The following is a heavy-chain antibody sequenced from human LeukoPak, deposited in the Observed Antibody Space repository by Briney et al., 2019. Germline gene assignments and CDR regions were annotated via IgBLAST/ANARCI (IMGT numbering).Heavy chain of an antibody. CDR1: GYTFTSYW. J-gene: IGHJ4*02. Sequence: GESLKISGKGSGYTFTSYWIGWVGQLPGKGLEWMGIIYPGDSDTRNSPSFQGQVTISAEKSISTAYRQWSSLEVSATAIFYCARCEGIYYFDYWGQGTLVTVSS. V-gene: IGHV5-51*01. CDR3: ARCEGIYYFDY. CDR2: IYPGDSDT. D-gene: IGHD3-3*01.